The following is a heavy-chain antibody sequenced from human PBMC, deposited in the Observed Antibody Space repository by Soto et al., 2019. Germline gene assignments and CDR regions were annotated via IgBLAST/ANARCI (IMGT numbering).Heavy chain of an antibody. CDR3: ARPSSGWENWFDP. D-gene: IGHD6-19*01. Sequence: EVQLVESGGGLVQPGGSLRLSCAASGFTFNSYSMNWVRQAPGKGLEWVSYISSSSSTKYYTDSVKGRLTISRDNATNSLYLQMNSLRDDDTAVYCGARPSSGWENWFDPWGQGTLVTVSS. CDR1: GFTFNSYS. V-gene: IGHV3-48*02. CDR2: ISSSSSTK. J-gene: IGHJ5*02.